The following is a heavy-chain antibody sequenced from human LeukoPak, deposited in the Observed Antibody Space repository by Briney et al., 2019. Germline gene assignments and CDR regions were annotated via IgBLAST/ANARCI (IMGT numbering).Heavy chain of an antibody. J-gene: IGHJ4*02. CDR2: INTDGSST. CDR1: GFTFSSYW. V-gene: IGHV3-74*01. CDR3: ARKRAVAGSLGF. D-gene: IGHD6-19*01. Sequence: GWSLRLSCAASGFTFSSYWMHWVRQAPGKGLVWASRINTDGSSTSYADSVKGRFTISRDNAKNTLYLQMNSLRAEDTAVYYCARKRAVAGSLGFGGQGTLVTVSS.